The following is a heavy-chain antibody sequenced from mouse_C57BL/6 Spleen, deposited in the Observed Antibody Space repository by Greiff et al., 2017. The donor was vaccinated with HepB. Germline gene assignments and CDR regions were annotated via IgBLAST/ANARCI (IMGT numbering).Heavy chain of an antibody. J-gene: IGHJ4*01. CDR3: AYGSSYAMDY. CDR2: IYPGDGDT. CDR1: GYAFSSYW. D-gene: IGHD1-1*01. V-gene: IGHV1-80*01. Sequence: VHLVESGAELVKPGASVKISCKASGYAFSSYWMNWVKQRPGKGLEWIGQIYPGDGDTNYNGKFKGKATLTADKSSSTAYMQLSSLTSEDSAVYFCAYGSSYAMDYWGQGTSVTVSS.